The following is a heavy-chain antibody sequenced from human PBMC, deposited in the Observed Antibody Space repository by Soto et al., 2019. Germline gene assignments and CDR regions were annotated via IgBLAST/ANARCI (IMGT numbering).Heavy chain of an antibody. CDR2: TYYKSKWYN. D-gene: IGHD3-10*01. V-gene: IGHV6-1*01. Sequence: SQTLSLTCTISGDSVSSNSVAWNWIRQSPSRGLEWLGRTYYKSKWYNDYAVSVKSRITINPDTSKNQFSLQLSSVTPEDTAVYYCARDTPAKGSYFDYWGQGTLVTVS. CDR3: ARDTPAKGSYFDY. CDR1: GDSVSSNSVA. J-gene: IGHJ4*02.